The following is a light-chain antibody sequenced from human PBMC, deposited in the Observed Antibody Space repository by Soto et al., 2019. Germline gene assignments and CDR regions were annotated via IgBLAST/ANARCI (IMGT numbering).Light chain of an antibody. CDR3: QRFGTSPPWT. CDR2: DAS. CDR1: QSVSRS. J-gene: IGKJ1*01. V-gene: IGKV3-11*01. Sequence: EIVLTQSPVTLSLSPGERATLSCRASQSVSRSLAWYQQKPGQAPRLLVYDASNRATGIPARFSGSGSGTDFTLTITRLEPEDFAVYYCQRFGTSPPWTFGQGTKVDIK.